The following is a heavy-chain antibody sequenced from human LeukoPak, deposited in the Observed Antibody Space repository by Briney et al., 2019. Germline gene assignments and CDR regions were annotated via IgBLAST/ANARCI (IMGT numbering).Heavy chain of an antibody. CDR3: ASEAFCASGNCYLQRVAS. Sequence: ASVKVSCKPSGYTFNAYYMHWVRQAPGQGLEWVGRIDPKTGNTRYAQKFQGRVTITRDTPIGTVYKELSSLKSDDTAVYYCASEAFCASGNCYLQRVASWGPGTLVTVSS. V-gene: IGHV1-2*06. J-gene: IGHJ4*02. D-gene: IGHD3-22*01. CDR1: GYTFNAYY. CDR2: IDPKTGNT.